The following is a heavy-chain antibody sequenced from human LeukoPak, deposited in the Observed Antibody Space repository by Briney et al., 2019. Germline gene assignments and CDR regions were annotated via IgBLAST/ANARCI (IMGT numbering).Heavy chain of an antibody. CDR2: IYYSGST. J-gene: IGHJ6*02. D-gene: IGHD2-2*01. CDR3: ARDRGSTSRDSYYYGMDV. V-gene: IGHV4-59*01. CDR1: GGSISSYY. Sequence: PSETLSLTCTVSGGSISSYYWSWIRQPPGKGLEWIGYIYYSGSTNYNPSLKSRVTISVDTSKNQFSLKLSSVTAADTAVYYCARDRGSTSRDSYYYGMDVRGQGTTVTVSS.